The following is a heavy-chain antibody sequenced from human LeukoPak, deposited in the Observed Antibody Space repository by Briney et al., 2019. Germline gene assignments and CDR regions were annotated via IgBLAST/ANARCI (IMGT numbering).Heavy chain of an antibody. Sequence: SETLSLTCTVSGGSISSYYWSWIRQPPGKGLEWIGYIYYGGSTNYNPSLKSRVTILVDTSKNQFSLKLSSVTAADTAVYYCAMGVGATTGYWGQGTLVTVSS. CDR3: AMGVGATTGY. J-gene: IGHJ4*02. D-gene: IGHD1-26*01. CDR2: IYYGGST. V-gene: IGHV4-59*01. CDR1: GGSISSYY.